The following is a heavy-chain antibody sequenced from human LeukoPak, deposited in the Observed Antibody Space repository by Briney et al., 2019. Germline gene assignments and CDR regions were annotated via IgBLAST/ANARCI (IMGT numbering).Heavy chain of an antibody. CDR1: GGTFSSYA. D-gene: IGHD4-11*01. CDR2: IIPIFGTA. J-gene: IGHJ6*03. CDR3: ARGLGVTTAPRNYYYYMDV. V-gene: IGHV1-69*13. Sequence: SVKVSCKASGGTFSSYAISWVRQAPGQGLEWMGGIIPIFGTANYAQKFQGRVTITADESTSTAYMELSSLRSEDTAVYYCARGLGVTTAPRNYYYYMDVWGKGTTVTVSS.